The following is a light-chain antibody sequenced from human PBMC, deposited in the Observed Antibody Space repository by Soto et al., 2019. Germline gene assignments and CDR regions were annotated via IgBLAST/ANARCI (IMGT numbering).Light chain of an antibody. CDR1: SSDVGSYNL. J-gene: IGLJ3*02. Sequence: QSALTQPASVSGSPGQSITISCTGTSSDVGSYNLVSWYQHHPGKAPKLIIYEGSKRPSGISNRFSGSKSGNTASLTISGLQAEDEADFHCCSYADNHILLFGGGTKVTVL. CDR3: CSYADNHILL. CDR2: EGS. V-gene: IGLV2-23*01.